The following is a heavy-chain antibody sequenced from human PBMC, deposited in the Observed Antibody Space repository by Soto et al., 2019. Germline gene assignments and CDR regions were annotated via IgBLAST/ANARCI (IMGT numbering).Heavy chain of an antibody. CDR3: ARDTYYYDSSGYEDGSFDP. V-gene: IGHV3-33*01. J-gene: IGHJ5*02. D-gene: IGHD3-22*01. Sequence: RWSLRLSCSASVFTFSSYGMHWFRQAPGKGLEWVAVIWYDGSNKYYADSVKGRFTISRDNSKNTLYLQMNSLRAEDTAVYYCARDTYYYDSSGYEDGSFDPWGQGTQVTVSS. CDR2: IWYDGSNK. CDR1: VFTFSSYG.